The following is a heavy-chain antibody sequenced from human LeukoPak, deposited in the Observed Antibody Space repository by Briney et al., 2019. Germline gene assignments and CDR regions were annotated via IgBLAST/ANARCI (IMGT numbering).Heavy chain of an antibody. J-gene: IGHJ4*02. Sequence: GGSLRLSCAASGFTFSSYSMNWVRRAPGKGLEWVSSISSSSSYIYYADSVKGRFTISRDNAKNSLYLQMNSLRAEDTAVYYCARARDGYPIGYFDYWGQGTLVTVSS. CDR3: ARARDGYPIGYFDY. V-gene: IGHV3-21*01. CDR2: ISSSSSYI. CDR1: GFTFSSYS. D-gene: IGHD5-24*01.